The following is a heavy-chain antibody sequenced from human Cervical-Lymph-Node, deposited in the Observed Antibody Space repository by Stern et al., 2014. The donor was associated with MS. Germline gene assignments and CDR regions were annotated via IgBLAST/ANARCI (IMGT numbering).Heavy chain of an antibody. V-gene: IGHV1-58*01. CDR1: GFTFSRSA. Sequence: QVQLVQSGPEVKKPGTSVKVSCKASGFTFSRSAVQWVRQTRGQRLEWIGWIVVGSGNTNYAQKFQGRVNITRDMSTDTAYMELSSLRSDDTAVYYCAAITVWGQGALVTVSS. CDR2: IVVGSGNT. CDR3: AAITV. J-gene: IGHJ4*02.